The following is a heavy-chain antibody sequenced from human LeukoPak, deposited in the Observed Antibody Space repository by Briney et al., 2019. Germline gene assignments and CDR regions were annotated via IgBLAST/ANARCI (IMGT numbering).Heavy chain of an antibody. CDR2: IYYSGST. V-gene: IGHV4-31*03. D-gene: IGHD2-21*02. CDR3: ARGGQPLLGNWFDP. J-gene: IGHJ5*02. CDR1: GGSISSGGYY. Sequence: SETLSLTCTVSGGSISSGGYYWSWIRQHPGKGLEWIGYIYYSGSTDYNPSLKSRVTISLDTSKNEFSLKLSSVTAADTAVYYCARGGQPLLGNWFDPWGRGTLVTVSS.